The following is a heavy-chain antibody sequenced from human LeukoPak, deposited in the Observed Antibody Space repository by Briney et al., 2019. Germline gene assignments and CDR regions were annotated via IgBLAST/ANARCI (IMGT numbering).Heavy chain of an antibody. D-gene: IGHD1-1*01. CDR2: TRNKAYGGTT. CDR3: SKSLTTAWYGWLDP. Sequence: GGSLRPSCIGSGFTFDDYTINWVRQAPGKGLQWVGFTRNKAYGGTTEYDASVKGSLIISRNDSKSIDFLQLNSLKTEDTGIYYCSKSLTTAWYGWLDPWGQGTLVTVSS. J-gene: IGHJ5*02. CDR1: GFTFDDYT. V-gene: IGHV3-49*04.